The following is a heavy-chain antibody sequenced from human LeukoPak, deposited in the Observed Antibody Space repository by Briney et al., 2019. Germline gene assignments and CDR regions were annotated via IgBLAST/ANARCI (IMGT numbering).Heavy chain of an antibody. CDR1: GGSISSGGYY. CDR2: IYYSGST. CDR3: ARDYYDSSGYYL. J-gene: IGHJ5*02. Sequence: SQTLSLTCTVSGGSISSGGYYWSWIRQHPGKGLEWIGYIYYSGSTYYNPSLKSRVTISVDTSKNQFSLELSSVTAADTAVYYCARDYYDSSGYYLWGQGTLVTVSS. D-gene: IGHD3-22*01. V-gene: IGHV4-31*03.